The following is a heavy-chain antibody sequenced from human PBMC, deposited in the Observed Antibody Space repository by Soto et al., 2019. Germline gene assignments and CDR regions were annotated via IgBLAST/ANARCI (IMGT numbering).Heavy chain of an antibody. V-gene: IGHV4-34*01. D-gene: IGHD4-17*01. CDR1: GGSFSGYY. Sequence: QVQLQQWGAGLLKPSETLSLTCAVYGGSFSGYYWSWIRQPPGKGLEWIGEINHSGSTNYNPSLKSRVTISVDTSKNQFSLKLSSVTAADTAVYYCARTQAMTTVKYFDYWGQGTLVTVSS. CDR2: INHSGST. J-gene: IGHJ4*02. CDR3: ARTQAMTTVKYFDY.